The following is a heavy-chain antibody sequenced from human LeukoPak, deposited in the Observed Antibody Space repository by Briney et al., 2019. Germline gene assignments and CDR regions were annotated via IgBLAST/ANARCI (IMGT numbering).Heavy chain of an antibody. CDR3: SKDGSLGLDY. V-gene: IGHV3-23*01. CDR2: ITGSGDRT. J-gene: IGHJ4*02. D-gene: IGHD6-13*01. Sequence: GGSLRLSCAASGFTFSSYAINWVRQAPGKGLECVSSITGSGDRTYYTDSVRGRFTISRDNSRNTLYLQMNSLRAEDMSLYFCSKDGSLGLDYRGPGTLVTVSS. CDR1: GFTFSSYA.